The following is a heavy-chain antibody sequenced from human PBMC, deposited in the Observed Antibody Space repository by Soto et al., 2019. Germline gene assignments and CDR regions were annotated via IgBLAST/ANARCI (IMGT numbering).Heavy chain of an antibody. Sequence: GGSLRLSCAASEFTFSNYAMSWVRQAPGKGLEWVSVIYSGGSTFYADSVRGRFTISRDNSKNTVNLQMDSLRAEDTAVYYCARDTWAADDWGQGTLVTVSS. J-gene: IGHJ4*02. V-gene: IGHV3-66*01. D-gene: IGHD3-16*01. CDR1: EFTFSNYA. CDR3: ARDTWAADD. CDR2: IYSGGST.